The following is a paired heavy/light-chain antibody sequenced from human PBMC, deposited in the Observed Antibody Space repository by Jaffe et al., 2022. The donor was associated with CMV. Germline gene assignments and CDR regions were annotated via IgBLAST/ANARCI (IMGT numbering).Heavy chain of an antibody. J-gene: IGHJ6*03. D-gene: IGHD2-8*01. CDR3: ARHSSCTNDECHRYNYYYMDV. Sequence: EVQLVQSGAEVKKPGESLRISCEGSGYIFSNYWISWVRQMPGKGPEWMGRIDPHDSFTNYSPSFQGHVTISADKSINTAYLQWSSLEASDTAIYYCARHSSCTNDECHRYNYYYMDVWGKGTTVTVSS. CDR1: GYIFSNYW. CDR2: IDPHDSFT. V-gene: IGHV5-10-1*03.
Light chain of an antibody. CDR2: DND. Sequence: FILTQPHSVSESPGKTVTISCTRSSGSIANSYVQWYQQRPGSAPTAVIYDNDERPSGVPDRFSGSIDTSSNSASLTISRLRAEDEADYYCQSSETGNQVFGGGTKVTVL. CDR1: SGSIANSY. V-gene: IGLV6-57*04. CDR3: QSSETGNQV. J-gene: IGLJ3*02.